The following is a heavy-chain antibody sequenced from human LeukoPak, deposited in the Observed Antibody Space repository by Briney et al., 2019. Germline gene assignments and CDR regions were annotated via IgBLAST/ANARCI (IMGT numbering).Heavy chain of an antibody. CDR2: IYSGGST. V-gene: IGHV3-53*01. CDR3: ATDLITMVRGVIINVDY. J-gene: IGHJ4*02. CDR1: EFTFSNYE. Sequence: GGSLRLSCAASEFTFSNYELNWVRQAPGKGLEWVSVIYSGGSTYYADSVKGRFTISRDNSKNTLYLQMNSLRAEDTAVYYCATDLITMVRGVIINVDYWGQGTLVTVSS. D-gene: IGHD3-10*01.